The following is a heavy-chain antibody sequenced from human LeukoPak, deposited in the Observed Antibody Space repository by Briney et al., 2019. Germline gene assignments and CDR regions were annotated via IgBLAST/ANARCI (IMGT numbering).Heavy chain of an antibody. J-gene: IGHJ4*02. V-gene: IGHV4-38-2*02. D-gene: IGHD3-22*01. CDR2: IYHSGST. CDR1: GYSISSGYY. CDR3: ARGGSSGYYDSTYYFDY. Sequence: PSETLSLTCTVSGYSISSGYYWGWIRQPPGKGLEWIGSIYHSGSTYYNPSLKSRVTISVDTSKNQFSLKLSSVTAVDTAVYYCARGGSSGYYDSTYYFDYWGQGTLVTVSS.